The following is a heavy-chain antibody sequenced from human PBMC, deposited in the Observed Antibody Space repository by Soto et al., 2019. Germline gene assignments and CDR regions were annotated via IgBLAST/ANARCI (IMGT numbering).Heavy chain of an antibody. CDR3: ASVVPAAGYYYYYYMDV. V-gene: IGHV4-31*03. CDR2: IYYSGST. CDR1: GGSISSGGYY. J-gene: IGHJ6*03. Sequence: QVQLQESGPGLVKPSQTLSLTCTVSGGSISSGGYYWSWIRQHPGKGLEWIGYIYYSGSTYYNPSLKSRVTISVDKSKNQFSLKLSSVTAADTAVYYCASVVPAAGYYYYYYMDVWGKGTTVTVSS. D-gene: IGHD2-2*01.